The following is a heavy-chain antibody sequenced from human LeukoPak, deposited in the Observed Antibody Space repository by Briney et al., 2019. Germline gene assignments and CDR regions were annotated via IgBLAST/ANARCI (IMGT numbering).Heavy chain of an antibody. CDR1: AFSFSSYA. V-gene: IGHV3-23*01. J-gene: IGHJ3*02. D-gene: IGHD4-17*01. Sequence: GGSLRLSCTASAFSFSSYAMTWLRQAPGKGLEWVSGIHGSGGVTYYADSVKGRFTISRDNSKNTLYLQMNSLRVEDTAVYYCVKDPNGDYVGAFDSWGQGTMVTVSS. CDR3: VKDPNGDYVGAFDS. CDR2: IHGSGGVT.